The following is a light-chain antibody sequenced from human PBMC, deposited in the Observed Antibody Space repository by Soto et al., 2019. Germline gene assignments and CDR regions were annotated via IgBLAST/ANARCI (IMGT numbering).Light chain of an antibody. CDR1: GRYVWSYNL. V-gene: IGLV2-23*03. CDR2: EGS. Sequence: QSALNQPAPVAGVPRQAVTISPNGNGRYVWSYNLVSWYQQHPGKAPKLMIYEGSKRPSGVSNRFSGSKSGNTASLTISGLQAEDEADYYCCSYAGSSTFLYVFGTGTKVTVL. J-gene: IGLJ1*01. CDR3: CSYAGSSTFLYV.